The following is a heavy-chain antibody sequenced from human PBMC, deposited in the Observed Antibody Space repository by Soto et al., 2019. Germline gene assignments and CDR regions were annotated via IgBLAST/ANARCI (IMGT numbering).Heavy chain of an antibody. CDR3: AKVPRDCSSTSCYYYMDV. Sequence: GGSLRLSCAASGFTFSSYAMSWVRQAPGKGLEWVSAISGSGGSTYYADSVKGRFTISRDNSKNTLYLQMNNLRAEDTAVYYCAKVPRDCSSTSCYYYMDVWGKGTTVTVSS. J-gene: IGHJ6*03. D-gene: IGHD2-2*01. CDR2: ISGSGGST. CDR1: GFTFSSYA. V-gene: IGHV3-23*01.